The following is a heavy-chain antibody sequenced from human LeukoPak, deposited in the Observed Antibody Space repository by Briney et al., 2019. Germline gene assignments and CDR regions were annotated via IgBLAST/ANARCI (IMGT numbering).Heavy chain of an antibody. D-gene: IGHD5-18*01. Sequence: ASVKVSCKASGYTFTSYGISWVRQAPGQGLEWMGWISAYNGNTNYAQKLQGRVTMTTDTSTSTAYMELGSLRSDDTAVYYCARDSEYSYGYGGFDYWGQGALVTVSS. CDR3: ARDSEYSYGYGGFDY. CDR1: GYTFTSYG. V-gene: IGHV1-18*01. J-gene: IGHJ4*02. CDR2: ISAYNGNT.